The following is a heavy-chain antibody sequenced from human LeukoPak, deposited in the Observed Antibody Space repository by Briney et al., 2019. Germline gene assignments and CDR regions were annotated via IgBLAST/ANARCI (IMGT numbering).Heavy chain of an antibody. D-gene: IGHD2-2*01. CDR2: IYYSGST. CDR3: ARAPRYCSSTSCYGKNFDY. Sequence: SQTLSLTCTVSGGSISSGGCYWRWIRQHPGKGLEWIGYIYYSGSTYYNPSLKSRVTISVDTSKNQFSLKLSSVTAADTAVYYCARAPRYCSSTSCYGKNFDYWGQGTLVTVSS. V-gene: IGHV4-31*03. J-gene: IGHJ4*02. CDR1: GGSISSGGCY.